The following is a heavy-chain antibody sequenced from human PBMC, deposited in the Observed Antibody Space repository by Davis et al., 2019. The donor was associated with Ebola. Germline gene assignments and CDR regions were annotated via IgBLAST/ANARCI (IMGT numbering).Heavy chain of an antibody. D-gene: IGHD2-15*01. CDR1: GYSFTSYW. CDR2: IYPGDSDT. CDR3: ATARYCSGGSCYNWFDP. V-gene: IGHV5-51*01. Sequence: GESLKISCKGSGYSFTSYWIGWVRQMPGKGLEWMGIIYPGDSDTRYSPSFQGQVTISADKSISTAYLQWSSLKASDTAMYYCATARYCSGGSCYNWFDPWGQGTLVTVSS. J-gene: IGHJ5*02.